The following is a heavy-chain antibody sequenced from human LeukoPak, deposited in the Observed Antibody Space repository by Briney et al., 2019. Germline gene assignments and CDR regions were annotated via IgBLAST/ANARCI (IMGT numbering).Heavy chain of an antibody. J-gene: IGHJ5*02. D-gene: IGHD3-3*01. Sequence: SETLSLTCTVSGGSISSYYWSWIRQPPGKGLEWIGYIYYSGSTNYNPSLKSRVTISVDTSKNQFSLKLSSVTAADTAVYYCARDVEWLLGDANWFDPWGQGTLVTVSS. CDR2: IYYSGST. V-gene: IGHV4-59*12. CDR1: GGSISSYY. CDR3: ARDVEWLLGDANWFDP.